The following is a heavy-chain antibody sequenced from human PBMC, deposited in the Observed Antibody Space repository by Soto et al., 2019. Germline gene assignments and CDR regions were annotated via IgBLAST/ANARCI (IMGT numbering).Heavy chain of an antibody. Sequence: GGSLRLSCAASGFTFSDYYMSWIRQAPGKGLEWVSYISSSGSTIYYADSVKGRFTISRDNAKNSLYLQMNSLRAEDTAVYYCAREPPRIAAAGTFDYWGQGTLVTVSS. D-gene: IGHD6-13*01. CDR2: ISSSGSTI. J-gene: IGHJ4*02. V-gene: IGHV3-11*01. CDR3: AREPPRIAAAGTFDY. CDR1: GFTFSDYY.